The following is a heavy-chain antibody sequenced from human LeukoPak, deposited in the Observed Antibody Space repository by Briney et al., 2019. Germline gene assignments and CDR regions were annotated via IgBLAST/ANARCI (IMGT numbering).Heavy chain of an antibody. V-gene: IGHV3-21*01. Sequence: GGSLRLSCAASGFSFSNYGMNWVRQAPGKGLEWVSSISSSSSYIYYADSVKGRFTISRDNAKNSLYLQMNSLRAEDTAVYYCARDSSSDFDYWGQGTLVTVSS. CDR2: ISSSSSYI. CDR3: ARDSSSDFDY. J-gene: IGHJ4*02. D-gene: IGHD3-22*01. CDR1: GFSFSNYG.